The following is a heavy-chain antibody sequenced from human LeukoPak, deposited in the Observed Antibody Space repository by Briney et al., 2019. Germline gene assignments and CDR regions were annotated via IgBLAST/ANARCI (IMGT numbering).Heavy chain of an antibody. D-gene: IGHD3-10*01. V-gene: IGHV3-48*04. CDR2: ISSSGSTI. Sequence: PGGSLRLSCAASGFTFSSYAMSWVRQAPGKGLEWVSYISSSGSTIYYADSVKGRFTISRDNAKNSLYLQMNSLRAEDTAVYYCARDMGSPESDAFDIWGQGTMVTVSP. CDR1: GFTFSSYA. J-gene: IGHJ3*02. CDR3: ARDMGSPESDAFDI.